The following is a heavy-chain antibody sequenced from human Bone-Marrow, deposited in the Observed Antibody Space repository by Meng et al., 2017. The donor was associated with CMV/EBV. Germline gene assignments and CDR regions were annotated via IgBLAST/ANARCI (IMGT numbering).Heavy chain of an antibody. D-gene: IGHD6-6*01. CDR2: INPNSGGT. CDR3: ARTRVETSSSSSANYYYYGMDV. CDR1: GYTFTGYY. Sequence: ASVKVSCKASGYTFTGYYMHWVRQAPGQGLEWMGWINPNSGGTNYAQKFQGRVTMTRDTSISTAYMELSRLRSDDTAVYYCARTRVETSSSSSANYYYYGMDVWGQGTTVTVSS. V-gene: IGHV1-2*02. J-gene: IGHJ6*02.